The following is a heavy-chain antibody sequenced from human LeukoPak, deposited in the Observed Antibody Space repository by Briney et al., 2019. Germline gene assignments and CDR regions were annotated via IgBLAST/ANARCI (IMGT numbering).Heavy chain of an antibody. CDR3: AKSNSGSPQDY. CDR2: ISYDGSNK. J-gene: IGHJ4*02. CDR1: GFTFSTFA. V-gene: IGHV3-30*18. Sequence: PGGSLRLSCVASGFTFSTFAMNWVRQAPGKGLEWVAVISYDGSNKYYADSVKGRFTISRDNSKNTLYLQMNSLRAEDTAVYYCAKSNSGSPQDYWGQGTLVTVSS. D-gene: IGHD1-26*01.